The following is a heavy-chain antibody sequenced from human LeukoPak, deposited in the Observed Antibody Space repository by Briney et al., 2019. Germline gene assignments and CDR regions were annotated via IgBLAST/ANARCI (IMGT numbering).Heavy chain of an antibody. CDR3: ARDPGGAIDY. J-gene: IGHJ4*02. CDR1: GDSISTYY. V-gene: IGHV4-59*01. Sequence: SETLSLTCTVSGDSISTYYWSWIRQPPGKGLEWIGYIYGSGSTNYNPSLKSRVTISEDTSKNQFSLKLSSVTAADTALYYCARDPGGAIDYWGQGSLVTVSS. CDR2: IYGSGST. D-gene: IGHD3-16*01.